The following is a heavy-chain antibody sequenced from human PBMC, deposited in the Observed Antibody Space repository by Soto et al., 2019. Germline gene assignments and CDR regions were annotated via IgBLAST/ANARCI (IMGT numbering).Heavy chain of an antibody. Sequence: ASVKVSCKASGGTFSSYAISWVRQAPGQGLEWMGGIIPIFGTANYAQKFQGRVTITADKSTSTAXXXXXXXXXXXXXXYYCARFSVSAYYYYGMDVWGQGATVTVSS. CDR2: IIPIFGTA. CDR1: GGTFSSYA. CDR3: ARFSVSAYYYYGMDV. V-gene: IGHV1-69*06. D-gene: IGHD3-10*01. J-gene: IGHJ6*02.